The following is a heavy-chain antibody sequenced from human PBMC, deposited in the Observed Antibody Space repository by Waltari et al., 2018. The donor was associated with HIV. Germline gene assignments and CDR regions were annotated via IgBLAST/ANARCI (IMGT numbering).Heavy chain of an antibody. Sequence: QVQLVQSGAEVKQPGASVKVSCKASGYTFTDYYIHWVRQAPGQGLEWMGPINPNNGGTNYAQKLQGRVTMARDTSISTVYMELSRLKSDDTAVYYCARASLNYDSTGGLYWGQGTLVTVSS. CDR3: ARASLNYDSTGGLY. J-gene: IGHJ4*02. CDR2: INPNNGGT. V-gene: IGHV1-2*06. D-gene: IGHD3-22*01. CDR1: GYTFTDYY.